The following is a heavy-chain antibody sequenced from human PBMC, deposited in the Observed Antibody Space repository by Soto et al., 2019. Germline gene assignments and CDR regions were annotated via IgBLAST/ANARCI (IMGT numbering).Heavy chain of an antibody. Sequence: GGSLRLSCAASGFTFSRYGMQWVSQAPGKGLEWVAVIWYDGSNKYYADSVKGRFTISRDNSKNTLYLQMNSLRAEATAVYYCARDKTYDSSGYYPDYWGQGTLVTVSS. CDR1: GFTFSRYG. D-gene: IGHD3-22*01. J-gene: IGHJ4*02. CDR2: IWYDGSNK. CDR3: ARDKTYDSSGYYPDY. V-gene: IGHV3-33*01.